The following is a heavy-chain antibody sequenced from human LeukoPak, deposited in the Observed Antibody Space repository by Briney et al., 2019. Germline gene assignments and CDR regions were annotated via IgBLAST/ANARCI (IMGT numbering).Heavy chain of an antibody. Sequence: SETLSLACTVSGGSISSGSYYWSWIRQPAGKGLEWIGRIYTSGSTNYNPSLKSRVTISVDTSKNQFSLKLSSVTAADTAVYYCASSGYSYGYYFDYWGQGTLVTVSS. CDR3: ASSGYSYGYYFDY. CDR1: GGSISSGSYY. D-gene: IGHD5-18*01. CDR2: IYTSGST. J-gene: IGHJ4*02. V-gene: IGHV4-61*02.